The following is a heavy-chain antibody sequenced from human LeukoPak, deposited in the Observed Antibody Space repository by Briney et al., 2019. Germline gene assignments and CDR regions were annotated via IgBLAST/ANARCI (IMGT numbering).Heavy chain of an antibody. CDR1: GGSISSSSYY. D-gene: IGHD3-3*01. J-gene: IGHJ4*02. V-gene: IGHV4-30-2*01. CDR3: ARARGDYDFWSGSLDY. Sequence: SEILSLTCTVSGGSISSSSYYWSWIRQPPGKGLEWIGYIHHSGSTYYNPSLKSRVTISVDRSKNQFSLKLSSVTAADTAVYYCARARGDYDFWSGSLDYWGQGTLVTVSS. CDR2: IHHSGST.